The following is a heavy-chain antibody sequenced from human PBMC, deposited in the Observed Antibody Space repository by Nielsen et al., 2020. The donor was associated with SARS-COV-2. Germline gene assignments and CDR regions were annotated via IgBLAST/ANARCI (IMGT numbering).Heavy chain of an antibody. CDR3: ARNYRVYCSGGSCFDY. Sequence: SGPTLVKPTQTLTLTCTFSGFSLSTSGVGVGWIRQPPGKALEWLALIYWNDDERYSPSLKSSLTITKDTSKNQVVLTMTNMDPVDTATYYCARNYRVYCSGGSCFDYWGQGTLVTVSS. V-gene: IGHV2-5*01. CDR2: IYWNDDE. CDR1: GFSLSTSGVG. D-gene: IGHD2-15*01. J-gene: IGHJ4*02.